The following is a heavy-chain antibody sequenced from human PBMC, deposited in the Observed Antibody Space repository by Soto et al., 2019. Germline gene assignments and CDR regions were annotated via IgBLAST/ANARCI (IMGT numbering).Heavy chain of an antibody. CDR1: GFTFSSYE. J-gene: IGHJ3*02. D-gene: IGHD3-22*01. CDR3: ARPNGATYYYDSSAHSHDAFDI. V-gene: IGHV3-48*03. Sequence: GGSLRLSCAASGFTFSSYEMNWVRQAPGKGLEWVSYISSSGSTIYYADSVKGRFTISRDNAKNSLYLQMNSLRAEDTAVYYCARPNGATYYYDSSAHSHDAFDIWGQGTMVTVSS. CDR2: ISSSGSTI.